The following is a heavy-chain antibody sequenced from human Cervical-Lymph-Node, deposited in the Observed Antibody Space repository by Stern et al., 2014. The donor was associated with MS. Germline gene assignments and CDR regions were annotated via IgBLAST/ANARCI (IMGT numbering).Heavy chain of an antibody. CDR2: ITGSGGNT. Sequence: EVQLVESGGGLVHPGGSLRLSCEASGFTFSRYTMTWVRQAPGKGLEWVSSITGSGGNTYYTHSVKGRFTISRDNSRNTVDLQLHSLRAEDTALYHCAKDLPYASGRPDYWGQGTLVTVSS. D-gene: IGHD3-10*01. V-gene: IGHV3-23*04. CDR1: GFTFSRYT. J-gene: IGHJ4*02. CDR3: AKDLPYASGRPDY.